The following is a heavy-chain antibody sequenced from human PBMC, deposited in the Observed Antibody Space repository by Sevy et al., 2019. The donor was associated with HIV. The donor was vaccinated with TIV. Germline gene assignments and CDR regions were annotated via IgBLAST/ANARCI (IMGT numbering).Heavy chain of an antibody. CDR3: AKHYYDSSGYPTH. V-gene: IGHV3-30*18. D-gene: IGHD3-22*01. Sequence: GGSLRLSCAASGFTFSSYGMHWVRQAPGKGLEWVAVISYDGSNKYYADSVKGRFTISRDNSKNTLYLQMNSLRAEDTAVYYCAKHYYDSSGYPTHWGQGTLVTVSS. J-gene: IGHJ4*02. CDR1: GFTFSSYG. CDR2: ISYDGSNK.